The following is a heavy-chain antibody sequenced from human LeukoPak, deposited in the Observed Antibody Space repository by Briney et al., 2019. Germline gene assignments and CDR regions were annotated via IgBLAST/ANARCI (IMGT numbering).Heavy chain of an antibody. Sequence: PGESLKISCEGSGYSFTTYWIAWVRQMPGKGLEWMGIIYPGDSDTRYSPSFEGQVTISADKSISTAYLQWSSLKASDTAMYFCARHAVRDGYNRHNDYWGQGTLVTVSS. CDR2: IYPGDSDT. CDR1: GYSFTTYW. D-gene: IGHD5-24*01. J-gene: IGHJ4*02. V-gene: IGHV5-51*01. CDR3: ARHAVRDGYNRHNDY.